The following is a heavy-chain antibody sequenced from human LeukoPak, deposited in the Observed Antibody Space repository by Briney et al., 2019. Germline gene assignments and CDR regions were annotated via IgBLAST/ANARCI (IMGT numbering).Heavy chain of an antibody. CDR1: GGSISSSSYY. V-gene: IGHV4-39*01. CDR3: ARRVVAGPFGY. D-gene: IGHD6-19*01. CDR2: ISYSGST. J-gene: IGHJ4*02. Sequence: PSETLSLTCTVSGGSISSSSYYWGWIRQPPGKGLEWIGSISYSGSTYYNPSLKSRFTISVDTSKNQFSLKLSSVTAADTAVYYCARRVVAGPFGYWGQGTLVTVSS.